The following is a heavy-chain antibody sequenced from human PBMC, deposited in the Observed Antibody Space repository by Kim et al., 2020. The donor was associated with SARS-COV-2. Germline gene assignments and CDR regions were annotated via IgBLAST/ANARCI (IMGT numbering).Heavy chain of an antibody. CDR2: MSYDGSVK. CDR1: GFTLTKYG. V-gene: IGHV3-30*03. D-gene: IGHD6-19*01. Sequence: GGSLRLSCEASGFTLTKYGMHWVRQAPGTGLEWVAFMSYDGSVKYYGETVKGRFTISRDTSKNTLFLQMDSLRAEDTAVYYCTRGAVSGNDAFVSGAKGHWSPSLQ. J-gene: IGHJ3*02. CDR3: TRGAVSGNDAFVS.